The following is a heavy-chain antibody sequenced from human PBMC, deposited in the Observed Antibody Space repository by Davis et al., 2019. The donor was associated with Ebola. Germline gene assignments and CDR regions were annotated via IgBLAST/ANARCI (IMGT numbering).Heavy chain of an antibody. CDR2: ISGSGGTT. J-gene: IGHJ4*02. CDR1: GFTFSNYA. Sequence: GESLKISCAASGFTFSNYAMTWVRQAPGKGLEWVSAISGSGGTTYYAGSVKGRFTVSRDGSKNTVYLQMDSLRPDDTAVYYCARDAHMVALGLDSWGQGTLVTVSS. CDR3: ARDAHMVALGLDS. D-gene: IGHD2-15*01. V-gene: IGHV3-23*01.